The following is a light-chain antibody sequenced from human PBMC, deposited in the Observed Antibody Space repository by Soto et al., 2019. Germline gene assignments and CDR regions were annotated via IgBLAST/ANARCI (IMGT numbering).Light chain of an antibody. CDR3: QNYNSYSPWT. Sequence: DIQMTQSPSTLSASVGDRVTITCRASQSIGSWLVWYQQKPGKAPKLLIYKASSLESGVPSRFSGSGSGTEFSLIISSLQPDDYATYYCQNYNSYSPWTFGQGTKVEIK. CDR1: QSIGSW. J-gene: IGKJ1*01. CDR2: KAS. V-gene: IGKV1-5*03.